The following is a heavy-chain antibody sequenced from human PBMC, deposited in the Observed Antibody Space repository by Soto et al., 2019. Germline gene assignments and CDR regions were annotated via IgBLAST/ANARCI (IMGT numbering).Heavy chain of an antibody. D-gene: IGHD6-13*01. J-gene: IGHJ6*02. CDR3: ARGGVIDQQLFNYYYYGMDV. V-gene: IGHV1-18*01. CDR2: ISAYNGNT. CDR1: GYTFTSYG. Sequence: QVQLVQSGAEVKKPGASVKVSCKASGYTFTSYGISWVRQAPGQGLEWMGWISAYNGNTNYAQKLQGGVTMTTDTSTSTAYMELRSLRSDDTAVYYCARGGVIDQQLFNYYYYGMDVWGQGTTVTVSS.